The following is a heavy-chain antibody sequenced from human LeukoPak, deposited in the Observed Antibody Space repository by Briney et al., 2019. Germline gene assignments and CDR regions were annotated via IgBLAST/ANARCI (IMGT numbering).Heavy chain of an antibody. D-gene: IGHD3-22*01. CDR1: GFTVSGHY. Sequence: GGSLRLSCAVSGFTVSGHYMSWVRQAPGKGLEWVSIIYSGGNTYYADSVKGRFTISRDNSKNTLYLQMNSLRAEDTAVNYSASGSGYYRVAEYFQHWGQGTLVTVSS. J-gene: IGHJ1*01. V-gene: IGHV3-53*01. CDR2: IYSGGNT. CDR3: ASGSGYYRVAEYFQH.